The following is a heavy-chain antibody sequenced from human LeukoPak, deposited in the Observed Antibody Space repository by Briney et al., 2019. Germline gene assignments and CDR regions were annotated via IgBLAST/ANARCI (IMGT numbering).Heavy chain of an antibody. D-gene: IGHD4-17*01. V-gene: IGHV4-39*02. Sequence: NPSETLSLTCTVSGGSITSSTYYWGWIRQPPGKGLEWIGSIYYNGKTYYNPSLRSRVTISADTSKNQFSLKLNSVTAADTAVYFCARESYGDKLKGYYFDYWGQGTLVTVSS. CDR2: IYYNGKT. CDR3: ARESYGDKLKGYYFDY. J-gene: IGHJ4*02. CDR1: GGSITSSTYY.